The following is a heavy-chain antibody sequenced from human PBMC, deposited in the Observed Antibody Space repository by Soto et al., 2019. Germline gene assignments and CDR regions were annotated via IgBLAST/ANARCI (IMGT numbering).Heavy chain of an antibody. J-gene: IGHJ4*02. Sequence: QVQLVQSGAEVKKPGASVKVSCKASGYTFTSYDINWVRQATGQGLEWMGWMNPNSGNTAYAQKFQGRVTMTRNTSISTAYMELSSPRSEDTAVYYCARERTGPNYFDYWGQGTLVTVSS. CDR1: GYTFTSYD. V-gene: IGHV1-8*01. CDR2: MNPNSGNT. D-gene: IGHD1-7*01. CDR3: ARERTGPNYFDY.